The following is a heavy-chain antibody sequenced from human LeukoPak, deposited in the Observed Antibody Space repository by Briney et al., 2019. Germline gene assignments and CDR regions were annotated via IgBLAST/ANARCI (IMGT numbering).Heavy chain of an antibody. D-gene: IGHD3-3*02. CDR3: AKRLASDFDY. CDR1: GLTFSSYA. Sequence: PGGSLRLSCAASGLTFSSYARSWVRQAPGKGLEWVSAISGSGGSTYYADSVKGRFTISRDNSKNTLYLQMNSLRAEDTAVYYCAKRLASDFDYWGQGTLVTVSS. J-gene: IGHJ4*02. V-gene: IGHV3-23*01. CDR2: ISGSGGST.